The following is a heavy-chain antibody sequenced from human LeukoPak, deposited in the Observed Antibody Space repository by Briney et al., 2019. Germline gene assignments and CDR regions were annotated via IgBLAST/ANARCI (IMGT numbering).Heavy chain of an antibody. Sequence: ASVKVTCKASGYTFTSYGISWVRQAPGQGLEWMGWISAYNGNTNYAQKLQGRVTMTTDTSTSTAYKELRSLRSDDTAVYYCARDCSSTSCSFQHWGQGTLVTVSS. CDR2: ISAYNGNT. D-gene: IGHD2-2*01. CDR1: GYTFTSYG. V-gene: IGHV1-18*01. J-gene: IGHJ1*01. CDR3: ARDCSSTSCSFQH.